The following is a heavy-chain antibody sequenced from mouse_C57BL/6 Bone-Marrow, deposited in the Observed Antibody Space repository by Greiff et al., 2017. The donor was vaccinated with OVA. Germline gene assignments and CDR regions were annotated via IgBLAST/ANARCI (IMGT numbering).Heavy chain of an antibody. J-gene: IGHJ1*03. Sequence: QVQLQQSGPELVKPGASVKLSCKASGYTFTSYDINWVKQRPGQGLEWIGRIYPRDGSTTYNEKFTGKATLTVDTSSSTAYMELHSLTSEDSAVYFCAKEKLYCYDSSHEYFDDWGTGTTVTVSA. CDR2: IYPRDGST. V-gene: IGHV1-85*01. D-gene: IGHD1-1*01. CDR3: AKEKLYCYDSSHEYFDD. CDR1: GYTFTSYD.